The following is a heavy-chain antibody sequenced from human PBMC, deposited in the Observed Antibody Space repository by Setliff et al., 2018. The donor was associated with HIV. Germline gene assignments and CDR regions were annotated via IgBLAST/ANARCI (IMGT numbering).Heavy chain of an antibody. CDR1: GYIFSNFA. Sequence: GASVKVSCKASGYIFSNFAMHWVRQVPGPRLEWMGWINAGNGNTKYSQKFQGRVTMTDDTSTDTAYMELSSLRSEDTAVYFCWFGEPVGPFDIWGQGTRVTVSS. V-gene: IGHV1-3*01. CDR2: INAGNGNT. CDR3: WFGEPVGPFDI. J-gene: IGHJ3*02. D-gene: IGHD3-10*01.